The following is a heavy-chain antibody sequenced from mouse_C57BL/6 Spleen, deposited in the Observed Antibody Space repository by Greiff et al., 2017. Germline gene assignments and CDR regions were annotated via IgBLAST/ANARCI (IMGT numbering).Heavy chain of an antibody. J-gene: IGHJ4*01. V-gene: IGHV1-62-2*01. CDR1: GYTFTEYT. CDR3: ARHEEAAQATKYYAMDY. Sequence: QVQLQQSGAELVKPGASVKLSCKASGYTFTEYTIHWVKQRSGQGLEWIGWFYPGSGSIKYNEKFKDKATLTADKSSSTVYMELSRLTSEDSAVYFCARHEEAAQATKYYAMDYWGQGTSVTVSS. CDR2: FYPGSGSI. D-gene: IGHD3-2*02.